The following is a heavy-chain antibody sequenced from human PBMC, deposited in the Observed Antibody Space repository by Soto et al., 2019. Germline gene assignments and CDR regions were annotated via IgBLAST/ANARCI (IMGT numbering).Heavy chain of an antibody. Sequence: GGSLRLSCAASGFTVSSNYISWVRQAPGKGLEWVSVIYSGGSTYYADSVKGRFTISRDNSKNTLYLQMNSLRDEDTAVYYCSWWLSPYWGQGTLVTVSS. J-gene: IGHJ4*02. CDR2: IYSGGST. CDR3: SWWLSPY. CDR1: GFTVSSNY. V-gene: IGHV3-66*01. D-gene: IGHD2-8*02.